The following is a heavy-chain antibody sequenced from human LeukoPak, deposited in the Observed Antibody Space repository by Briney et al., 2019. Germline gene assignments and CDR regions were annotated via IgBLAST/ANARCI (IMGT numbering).Heavy chain of an antibody. J-gene: IGHJ5*02. CDR3: ARDRRDYDSSGYYP. CDR1: GGTFSSYA. Sequence: SVKVSCKASGGTFSSYAISWVRQAPGQGLEWMGGIIPIFGTANYAQKFQGRVRITTDESTSTAYMELSSLRSEDTAVYYCARDRRDYDSSGYYPWGQGTLVTVSS. V-gene: IGHV1-69*05. D-gene: IGHD3-22*01. CDR2: IIPIFGTA.